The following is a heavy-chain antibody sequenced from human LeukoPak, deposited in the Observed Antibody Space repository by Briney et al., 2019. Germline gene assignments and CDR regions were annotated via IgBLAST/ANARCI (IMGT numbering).Heavy chain of an antibody. CDR3: AQRRFYDSSGYYYETYYMDV. D-gene: IGHD3-22*01. Sequence: SVKVSCKASGGTLSSYAISWVRQAPGQGLEWMGRIIPIFGTANYAQKFQGRVTITTDESTSTAYMELSSLRSEDTAVYYCAQRRFYDSSGYYYETYYMDVWGKGTTVTVSS. J-gene: IGHJ6*03. CDR1: GGTLSSYA. V-gene: IGHV1-69*05. CDR2: IIPIFGTA.